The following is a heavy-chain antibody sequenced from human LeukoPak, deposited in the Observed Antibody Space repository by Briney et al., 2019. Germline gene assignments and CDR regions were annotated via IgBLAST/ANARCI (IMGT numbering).Heavy chain of an antibody. CDR3: ARAPSGYSSSPHDY. CDR1: GGSISSGSYY. J-gene: IGHJ4*02. V-gene: IGHV4-61*02. CDR2: IYTSGST. Sequence: PSQTLSLTCTVSGGSISSGSYYWSWIRQPAGKGLEWIGRIYTSGSTNYNPSLKSRVTISVDTSKNQFSLKLSSVTAADTAVYYCARAPSGYSSSPHDYWGQGTLVTVSS. D-gene: IGHD6-13*01.